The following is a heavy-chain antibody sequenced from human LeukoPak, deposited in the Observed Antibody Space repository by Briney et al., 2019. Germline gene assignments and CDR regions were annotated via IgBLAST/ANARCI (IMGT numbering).Heavy chain of an antibody. V-gene: IGHV4-59*01. Sequence: SETLSLTCTVSGGSISSYYWSWIRQPPGKGLEWIRYIYYSGSTNYNPSLKSRVTISVDTSKNQFSLKLSSVTAADTAVYYCATSRDYDFWSGSGWFDPWGQGTLVTVSS. CDR2: IYYSGST. CDR1: GGSISSYY. CDR3: ATSRDYDFWSGSGWFDP. D-gene: IGHD3-3*01. J-gene: IGHJ5*02.